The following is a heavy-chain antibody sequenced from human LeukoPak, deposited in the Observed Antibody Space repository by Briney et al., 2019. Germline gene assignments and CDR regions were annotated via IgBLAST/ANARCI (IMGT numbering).Heavy chain of an antibody. D-gene: IGHD2-2*01. J-gene: IGHJ4*02. V-gene: IGHV3-23*01. Sequence: GGSLRLSCAASGFTFSSYAMSWVRQAPGKGLEWVSAISGSGGSTYYADSVKGRFTISRDNSKNTLYLQMNSLRAEDTAVYYCAKSGEDIVVVPAAHLDYWGQGTLVTVSS. CDR3: AKSGEDIVVVPAAHLDY. CDR2: ISGSGGST. CDR1: GFTFSSYA.